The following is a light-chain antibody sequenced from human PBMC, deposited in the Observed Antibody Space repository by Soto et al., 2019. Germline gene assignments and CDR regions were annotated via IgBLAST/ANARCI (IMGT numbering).Light chain of an antibody. CDR3: QQSYTTPFT. CDR2: VVS. J-gene: IGKJ2*01. CDR1: ESISSY. V-gene: IGKV1-39*01. Sequence: DIQMTQSPSYLSASVGDRVTITCRASESISSYLNWYQQKPGEAPKLLIYVVSSLPSGVPSRFSGSGSGTHFTLTISSLQPADFATYYCQQSYTTPFTFGQGTKLDIK.